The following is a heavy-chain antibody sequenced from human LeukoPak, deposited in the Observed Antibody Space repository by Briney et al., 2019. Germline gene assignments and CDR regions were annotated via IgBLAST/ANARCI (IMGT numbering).Heavy chain of an antibody. CDR3: AKQGYDILTGYDGGYYFDY. Sequence: GGSLRLSCAASGFTFSSYGMHWVRQAPGKGLEWVAVISYDGSNKYYADSVKGRFTISRDNSKNTLYLQMNSLRAEDTAVYYCAKQGYDILTGYDGGYYFDYWGQGTLVTVSS. V-gene: IGHV3-30*18. CDR2: ISYDGSNK. J-gene: IGHJ4*02. CDR1: GFTFSSYG. D-gene: IGHD3-9*01.